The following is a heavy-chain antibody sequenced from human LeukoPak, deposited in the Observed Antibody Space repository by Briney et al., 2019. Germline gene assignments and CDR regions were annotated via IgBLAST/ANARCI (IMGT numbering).Heavy chain of an antibody. J-gene: IGHJ4*02. CDR1: GFTFSNYA. V-gene: IGHV3-23*01. CDR3: VSFYETY. CDR2: ISGSGTAT. Sequence: GGSLRLSYAASGFTFSNYAMSWVRQAPGKGPQWVSVISGSGTATYYADPVKGRFTISKDNAKNTVYLQMNSLRAEDTAVYYCVSFYETYWGRGTLVTVSS. D-gene: IGHD2/OR15-2a*01.